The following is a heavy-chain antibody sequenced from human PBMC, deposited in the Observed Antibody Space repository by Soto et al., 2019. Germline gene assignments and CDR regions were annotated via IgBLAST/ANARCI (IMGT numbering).Heavy chain of an antibody. D-gene: IGHD3-10*01. CDR1: GGSISSSNW. Sequence: QVQLQESGPGLVKPSGTLSLTCAVSGGSISSSNWWSWVRQPPGKGLEWIGEIYHSGSTNYNPSLKSRVTISVDKPRNHSPLKLSPVTAAETAVYYCARRWGEGRVDYWGQGTLVTVSS. J-gene: IGHJ4*02. CDR3: ARRWGEGRVDY. CDR2: IYHSGST. V-gene: IGHV4-4*02.